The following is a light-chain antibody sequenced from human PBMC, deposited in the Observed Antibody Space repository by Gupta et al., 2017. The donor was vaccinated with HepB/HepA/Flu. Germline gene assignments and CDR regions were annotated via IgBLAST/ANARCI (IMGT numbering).Light chain of an antibody. CDR3: QAWDTSTAV. V-gene: IGLV3-1*01. CDR1: KLGDKY. J-gene: IGLJ3*02. CDR2: QDS. Sequence: SYEVTQPPSVSVSPGQTARITCSGDKLGDKYACWYQQKPGQSPLLVIYQDSKRPSGIPERFSGFNSGNTATLTISGTQAMDEADYYCQAWDTSTAVFGGGTKLTVL.